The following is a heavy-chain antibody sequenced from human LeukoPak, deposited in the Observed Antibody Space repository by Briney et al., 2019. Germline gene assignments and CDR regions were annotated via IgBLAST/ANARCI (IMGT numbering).Heavy chain of an antibody. CDR1: GGSFSGYY. V-gene: IGHV4-34*01. D-gene: IGHD3-3*01. CDR2: INHSGST. J-gene: IGHJ4*02. CDR3: AIGVRDDFWSGYYPDFDY. Sequence: SETLSLTCAVYGGSFSGYYWSWIRQPPGKGLEWIGEINHSGSTNYNPSLKSRVTISVDTSKNQFSLKLSSVTAADTAVYYCAIGVRDDFWSGYYPDFDYWGQGTLVTVSS.